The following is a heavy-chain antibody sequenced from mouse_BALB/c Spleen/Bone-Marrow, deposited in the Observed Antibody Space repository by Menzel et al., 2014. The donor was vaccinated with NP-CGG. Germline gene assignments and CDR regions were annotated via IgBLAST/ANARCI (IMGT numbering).Heavy chain of an antibody. V-gene: IGHV1S56*01. Sequence: QVHVKQSGPELVKPGASVRISCKVSGYTFTSYYIHWVKQRPGQGLEWIGWIYPGNVNTKYNEKFKGKATLTADKSSSTAYMQLSSLTSEDSAVYFCATYDYWGQGTTLTVSS. CDR3: ATYDY. CDR1: GYTFTSYY. CDR2: IYPGNVNT. J-gene: IGHJ2*01.